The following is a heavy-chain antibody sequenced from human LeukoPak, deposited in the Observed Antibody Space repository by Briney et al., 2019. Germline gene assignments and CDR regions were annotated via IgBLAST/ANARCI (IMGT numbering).Heavy chain of an antibody. CDR2: ISYGGNYK. Sequence: GGSLRLSCAASGFTFSVYGMHWVRQAPGKGLEWVAVISYGGNYKFYADSVKGRFTISRDTSKNTLYLQMNSLRTEDTAMYYCAKADSSDWYNLDFWGQGTLVTVST. CDR3: AKADSSDWYNLDF. J-gene: IGHJ4*02. CDR1: GFTFSVYG. D-gene: IGHD6-19*01. V-gene: IGHV3-30*18.